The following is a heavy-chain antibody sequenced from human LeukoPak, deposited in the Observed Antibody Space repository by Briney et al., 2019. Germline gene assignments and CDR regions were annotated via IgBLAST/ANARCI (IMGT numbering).Heavy chain of an antibody. J-gene: IGHJ5*02. CDR2: IYPGDSDT. D-gene: IGHD2-15*01. Sequence: GESLKISCKGSGYSFTSYWIDWVRQMPGKGLEWMGIIYPGDSDTRYSPSFQGQVTISADKSISTAYLQWSSLKASDTAMYYCARGGIDCSGGSCYLVWFDPWGQGTLVTVSS. CDR3: ARGGIDCSGGSCYLVWFDP. CDR1: GYSFTSYW. V-gene: IGHV5-51*01.